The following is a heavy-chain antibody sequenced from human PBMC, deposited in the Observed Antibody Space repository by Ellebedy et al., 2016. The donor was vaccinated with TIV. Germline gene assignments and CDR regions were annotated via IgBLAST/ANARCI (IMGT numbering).Heavy chain of an antibody. D-gene: IGHD2-15*01. CDR1: GGSISSSSYY. Sequence: MPSETLSLTCTVSGGSISSSSYYWGWIRQPPGKGLEWIGSIYYSGSTYYNPSLKSRVTISVDTSKNQFSLKLSSVTAADTAVYYCASADTPDAFDIWGQGTMVTVSS. CDR3: ASADTPDAFDI. J-gene: IGHJ3*02. CDR2: IYYSGST. V-gene: IGHV4-39*07.